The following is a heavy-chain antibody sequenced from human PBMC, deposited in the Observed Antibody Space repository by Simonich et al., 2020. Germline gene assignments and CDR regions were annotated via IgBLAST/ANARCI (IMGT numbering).Heavy chain of an antibody. CDR3: ARGALTGDYYYMDV. CDR1: GYTFPGYY. D-gene: IGHD7-27*01. CDR2: IKPNRGGT. V-gene: IGHV1-2*02. J-gene: IGHJ6*03. Sequence: QVQLVKSGAEVKKPGASVKVSCKASGYTFPGYYMHWVRQAPGQGLEWKGWIKPNRGGTNFAQKCQGRVTMTRETAISTAYMELSRRRSDDTAVYYCARGALTGDYYYMDVWGKGTTVTVSS.